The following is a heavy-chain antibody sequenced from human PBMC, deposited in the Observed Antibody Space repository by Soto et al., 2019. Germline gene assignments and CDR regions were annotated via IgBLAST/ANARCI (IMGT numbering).Heavy chain of an antibody. CDR1: GGAISNYY. CDR3: ARGQRFSDWFDP. D-gene: IGHD3-3*01. V-gene: IGHV4-4*07. CDR2: IYSSGST. Sequence: KTSETLSLTCTVSGGAISNYYWTWIRQPAGKGLEWIGRIYSSGSTKYNPSLQSRVTMSLDTSNNQFSLSLTSVTAADTAVYYCARGQRFSDWFDPWGQGTLVTVSS. J-gene: IGHJ5*02.